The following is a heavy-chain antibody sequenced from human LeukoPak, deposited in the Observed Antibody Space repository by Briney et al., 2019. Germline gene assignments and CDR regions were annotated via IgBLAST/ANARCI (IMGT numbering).Heavy chain of an antibody. CDR1: GYTFTGYY. D-gene: IGHD3-10*01. J-gene: IGHJ5*02. Sequence: ASVKVSCKASGYTFTGYYMHWVRQAPGQGLEWMGWINPNSGGTNYAQKFQGRVTMTRDTSISTAYMELSRLRSDDTAVYYCARHSVTMVRGVISGWFDPWGQGTLVTVSS. V-gene: IGHV1-2*02. CDR3: ARHSVTMVRGVISGWFDP. CDR2: INPNSGGT.